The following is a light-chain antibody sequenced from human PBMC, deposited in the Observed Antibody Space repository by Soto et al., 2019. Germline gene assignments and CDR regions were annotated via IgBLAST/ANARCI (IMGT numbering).Light chain of an antibody. CDR3: QQYRNSPQT. J-gene: IGKJ1*01. CDR1: QSVSSDY. V-gene: IGKV3-20*01. Sequence: EIVLTQSPGTLSLSPGERGTLSCRASQSVSSDYLAWYQQKPGQAPRLLVYGASSRATGIPDRFSGSGSGTDFTLTITRLAPEHFAPYFCQQYRNSPQTFGPGTKVDI. CDR2: GAS.